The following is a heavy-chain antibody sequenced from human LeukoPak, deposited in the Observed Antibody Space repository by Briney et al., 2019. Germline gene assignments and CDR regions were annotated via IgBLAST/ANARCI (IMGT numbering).Heavy chain of an antibody. CDR2: ISAYNANT. D-gene: IGHD5-18*01. CDR1: GYTFTSYG. V-gene: IGHV1-18*01. CDR3: ARDSYSIVDIAMKYFDY. Sequence: ASVKVSCKASGYTFTSYGISWVRQAPGQGLEWMGWISAYNANTKYAQKLQGRVTMTTDTSTSTAYMELRSLRSDDTAVYYCARDSYSIVDIAMKYFDYWGQGTLVTVSS. J-gene: IGHJ4*02.